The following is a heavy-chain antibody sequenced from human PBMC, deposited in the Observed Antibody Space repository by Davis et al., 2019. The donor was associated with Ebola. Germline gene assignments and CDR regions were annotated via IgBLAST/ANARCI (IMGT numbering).Heavy chain of an antibody. CDR3: ARTTSDLFYYYHYGMDV. CDR1: GYTFTSYY. J-gene: IGHJ6*04. V-gene: IGHV1-46*01. CDR2: INPSGGST. Sequence: AASVKVSCKASGYTFTSYYMHWVRQAPGQGLEWMGIINPSGGSTSYAQKFQGRVTMTRDTSISTAYMELSRLRSDDTAVYYCARTTSDLFYYYHYGMDVWGKGTTVTVSS. D-gene: IGHD1-14*01.